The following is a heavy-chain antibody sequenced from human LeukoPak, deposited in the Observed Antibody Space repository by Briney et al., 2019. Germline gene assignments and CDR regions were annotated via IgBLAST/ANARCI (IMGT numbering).Heavy chain of an antibody. V-gene: IGHV1-69*13. D-gene: IGHD6-6*01. CDR1: GGTFSSYA. Sequence: GASVKVSCKASGGTFSSYAISWVRQAPGQGLEWMGGIIPIFGTANYAQKFQGRVTITADESTSTAYMELSSLRSEDTAVYYCARVKEQLDADYFFDYWGQGTLVTVSS. CDR3: ARVKEQLDADYFFDY. CDR2: IIPIFGTA. J-gene: IGHJ4*02.